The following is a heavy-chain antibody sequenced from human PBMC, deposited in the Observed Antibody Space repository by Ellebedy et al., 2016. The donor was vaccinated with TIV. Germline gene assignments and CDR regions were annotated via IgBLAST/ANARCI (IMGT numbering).Heavy chain of an antibody. D-gene: IGHD3-10*01. Sequence: PGGSLRLSCAPSKSTSRTFWTTWVRQTPGKGLEWVANINQDGSEKHYVDSVKGRFTISSDNAENSMYLQMNSLGAEDTALYYCARGRGLDVWGQGTTVTVSS. CDR1: KSTSRTFW. J-gene: IGHJ6*02. V-gene: IGHV3-7*01. CDR2: INQDGSEK. CDR3: ARGRGLDV.